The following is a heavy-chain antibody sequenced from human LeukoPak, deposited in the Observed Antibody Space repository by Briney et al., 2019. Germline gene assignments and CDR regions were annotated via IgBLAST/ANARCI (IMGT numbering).Heavy chain of an antibody. Sequence: GGSLRLSCAASEFTFSSYAMSWVRQAPGKGLEWVSSISSSSSYIYYADSVKGRFTISRDNAKNSLYLQMNSLRAEDTAVYYCARDRVEVFDYWGQGTLVTVSS. D-gene: IGHD2-15*01. CDR1: EFTFSSYA. J-gene: IGHJ4*02. CDR3: ARDRVEVFDY. CDR2: ISSSSSYI. V-gene: IGHV3-21*01.